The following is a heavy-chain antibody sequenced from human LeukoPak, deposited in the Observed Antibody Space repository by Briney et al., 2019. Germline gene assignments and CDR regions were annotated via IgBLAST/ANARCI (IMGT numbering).Heavy chain of an antibody. D-gene: IGHD3-22*01. CDR2: IRYDGSNK. J-gene: IGHJ6*03. Sequence: PGGSLRLSCAASGFTFSSYGMHWVRQAPGKGLEWVAFIRYDGSNKYYADSVKGRFTISRDNSKNTLYLQMNSLRAEDTAVYYCAKDSGYYDSSGYSKSYYYYYYMDVWGKGTTVTISS. CDR3: AKDSGYYDSSGYSKSYYYYYYMDV. V-gene: IGHV3-30*02. CDR1: GFTFSSYG.